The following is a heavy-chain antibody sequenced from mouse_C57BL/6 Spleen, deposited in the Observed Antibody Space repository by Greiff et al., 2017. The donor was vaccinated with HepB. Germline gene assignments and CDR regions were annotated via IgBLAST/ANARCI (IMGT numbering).Heavy chain of an antibody. CDR3: SSLLLSYLWYFDV. Sequence: VQLKESGPELVKPGASVKMSCKASGYTFTDYYMHWVKQKPGKGLEWIGEIYPGSGNTYYNEKFKGKATLTADTSSSTAYMQLSSLTSEDSAVYFCASSLLLSYLWYFDVWGTGTTVTVSS. V-gene: IGHV1-83*01. CDR2: YPGSGNTY. CDR1: YTFTDYYM. D-gene: IGHD2-10*01. J-gene: IGHJ1*03.